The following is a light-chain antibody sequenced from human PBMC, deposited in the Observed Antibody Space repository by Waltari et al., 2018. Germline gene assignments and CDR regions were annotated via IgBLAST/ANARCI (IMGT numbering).Light chain of an antibody. CDR3: QALGRSAWV. CDR2: QDA. J-gene: IGLJ3*02. Sequence: SYELTQPPSVSVSPGQTASITCSGDTLGNKYASWYQQKPGQSPLLFIYQDAKRPSGIPERFSGSKSGNAATLTISGTQAMDEADYYCQALGRSAWVFGGGTKLTVL. CDR1: TLGNKY. V-gene: IGLV3-1*01.